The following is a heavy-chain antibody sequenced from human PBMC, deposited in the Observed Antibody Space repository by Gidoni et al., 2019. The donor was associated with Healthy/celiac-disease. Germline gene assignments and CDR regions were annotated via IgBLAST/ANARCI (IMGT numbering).Heavy chain of an antibody. J-gene: IGHJ4*02. CDR3: ARGGIRDYVWGSYRYTAFDY. D-gene: IGHD3-16*02. Sequence: QVQLQQWGAGLLKPSETLSLTCAVYGGSFSGYYWSWIRQPPGKGLEWIGEINHSGSTNYNPSLKSRVTISVDTSKNQFSLKLSSVTAADTAVYYCARGGIRDYVWGSYRYTAFDYWGQGTLVTVSS. CDR2: INHSGST. V-gene: IGHV4-34*01. CDR1: GGSFSGYY.